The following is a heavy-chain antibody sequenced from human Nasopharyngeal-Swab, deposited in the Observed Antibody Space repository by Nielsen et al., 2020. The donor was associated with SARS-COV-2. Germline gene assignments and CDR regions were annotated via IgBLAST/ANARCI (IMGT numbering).Heavy chain of an antibody. J-gene: IGHJ4*02. CDR1: GFTFNLYT. V-gene: IGHV3-21*01. CDR2: ISSTGDYI. Sequence: GESLKISCAASGFTFNLYTMNWVRQAPGKGLEWVSAISSTGDYIYYAASVKGRFTISRDNAKNSVFLQMNSLRAEDTAVYYCVRDTPAMFAYWGQGMLVTVSS. CDR3: VRDTPAMFAY.